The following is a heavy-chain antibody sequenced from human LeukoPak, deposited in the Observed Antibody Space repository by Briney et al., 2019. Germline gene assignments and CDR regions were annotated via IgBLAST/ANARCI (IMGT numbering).Heavy chain of an antibody. J-gene: IGHJ5*02. V-gene: IGHV4-39*01. CDR2: LYFSGSP. Sequence: SETLSLTCTVSGDSISSTSYYWSWIRQPPGKGLEWIGNLYFSGSPYYNSSLRSRVTMSVDTSKNQFSLKVTSVTAADTAVYYCARHYGPWGQGTLVTVSS. CDR1: GDSISSTSYY. D-gene: IGHD3-10*01. CDR3: ARHYGP.